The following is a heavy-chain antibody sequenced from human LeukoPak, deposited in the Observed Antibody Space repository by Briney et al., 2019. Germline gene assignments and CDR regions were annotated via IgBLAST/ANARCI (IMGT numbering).Heavy chain of an antibody. CDR3: SXTGPGYCSSTSCYTDAFDI. Sequence: GESLKISCKGSGYSFTSYWIGWVRQMPGKGLEWMGIIYPGDSDTRYSPSFQGQVTISADKSISTAYLQWSSLKASDTAMYYCSXTGPGYCSSTSCYTDAFDIWGQGTMVTVSS. V-gene: IGHV5-51*01. D-gene: IGHD2-2*01. CDR2: IYPGDSDT. J-gene: IGHJ3*02. CDR1: GYSFTSYW.